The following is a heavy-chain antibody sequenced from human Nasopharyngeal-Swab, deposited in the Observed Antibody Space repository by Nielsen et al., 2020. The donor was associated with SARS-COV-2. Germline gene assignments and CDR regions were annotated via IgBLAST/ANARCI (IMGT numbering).Heavy chain of an antibody. D-gene: IGHD6-19*01. CDR3: ARDSSGWRYWFDP. CDR2: INAGNGNT. V-gene: IGHV1-3*01. CDR1: GYTFTSYA. J-gene: IGHJ5*02. Sequence: ASVKVFCKASGYTFTSYAMHWVRQAPGQRLEWMGWINAGNGNTKYSQKFQGRVTITRDTSASTAYMELSSLRSEDTAVYYCARDSSGWRYWFDPWGQGTLVTVSS.